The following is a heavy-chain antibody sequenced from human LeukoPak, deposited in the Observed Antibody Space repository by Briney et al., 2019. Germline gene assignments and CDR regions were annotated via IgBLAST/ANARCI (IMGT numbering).Heavy chain of an antibody. V-gene: IGHV4-59*01. D-gene: IGHD2-2*01. CDR2: IYYSGST. Sequence: PSETLSLTCTVSGGSISSYYWSWIRQPPGKGLEWIGYIYYSGSTNYNPSLKSRVTISVDTSKNQFSLKLSSVTAADTAVYYCARDFPLGYCGSTSCPRAADVWGQGTTVTVSS. J-gene: IGHJ6*02. CDR1: GGSISSYY. CDR3: ARDFPLGYCGSTSCPRAADV.